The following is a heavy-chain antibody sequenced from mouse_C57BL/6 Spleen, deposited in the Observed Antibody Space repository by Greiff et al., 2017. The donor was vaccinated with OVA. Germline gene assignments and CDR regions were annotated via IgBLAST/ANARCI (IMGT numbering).Heavy chain of an antibody. Sequence: QVQLKQPGAELVKPGASVKLSCKASGYTFTSYWMQWVKQRPGQGLEWIGEIDPSDSYTNYNQKFKGKATLTVDTSSSTAYMQLSSLTSEDSAVYYCARKGATVVARRYFDVWGTGTTVTVSS. J-gene: IGHJ1*03. CDR1: GYTFTSYW. CDR3: ARKGATVVARRYFDV. D-gene: IGHD1-1*01. V-gene: IGHV1-50*01. CDR2: IDPSDSYT.